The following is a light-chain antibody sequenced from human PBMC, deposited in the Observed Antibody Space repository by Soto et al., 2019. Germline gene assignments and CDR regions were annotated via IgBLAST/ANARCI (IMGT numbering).Light chain of an antibody. CDR1: SSDVGGYNY. Sequence: QYALTQPASVSGSPGQSITISCTGNSSDVGGYNYVSWYQQHPGKAPKLMIYEDSNRPSGVSNRFSGSKSGNTASLTISGLQAEDEADYYCSSYTSSSTRVFGGGTKLTVL. V-gene: IGLV2-14*01. CDR3: SSYTSSSTRV. J-gene: IGLJ3*02. CDR2: EDS.